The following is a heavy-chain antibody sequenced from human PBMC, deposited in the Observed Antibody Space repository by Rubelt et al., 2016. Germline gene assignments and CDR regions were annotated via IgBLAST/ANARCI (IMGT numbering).Heavy chain of an antibody. CDR3: ARHGRPSDI. J-gene: IGHJ3*02. CDR2: ITHSGNT. D-gene: IGHD5-24*01. Sequence: QVQLQQWGAGLLKPSETLSLTSAVYGGSFSGYYWSWIRQPPGKGLEWIGEITHSGNTNYNPSLKSRVTISVDTSKNQFSLKLSAVTAADTAVYYGARHGRPSDIWGQGTMVTVSS. V-gene: IGHV4-34*01. CDR1: GGSFSGYY.